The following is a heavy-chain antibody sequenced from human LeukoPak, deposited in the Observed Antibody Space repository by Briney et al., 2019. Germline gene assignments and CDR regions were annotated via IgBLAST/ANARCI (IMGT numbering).Heavy chain of an antibody. J-gene: IGHJ4*02. V-gene: IGHV3-43*02. CDR1: GFTFDDYG. CDR3: AKVNDVGAYLNDLRFDY. CDR2: INWNGGST. D-gene: IGHD1-26*01. Sequence: GGSLRLSCAASGFTFDDYGMNWVRQAPGKGLEWVSGINWNGGSTYYADSVKGRFTISRDNSKNSLYLQMNSLRTEDTALYYCAKVNDVGAYLNDLRFDYWGQGTLVTVSS.